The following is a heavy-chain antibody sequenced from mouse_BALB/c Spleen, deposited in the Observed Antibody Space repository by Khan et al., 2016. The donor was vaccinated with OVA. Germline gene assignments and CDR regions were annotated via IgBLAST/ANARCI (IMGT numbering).Heavy chain of an antibody. CDR1: GYSFTGYN. J-gene: IGHJ2*01. D-gene: IGHD2-1*01. CDR3: AREGNYYFDY. Sequence: VQLKQSGPELEKPGASVKISCKASGYSFTGYNMNWVKQSNGETLEWIGNIDPHDGGTSNNQKLKGKATLTVEQSSSTDYMQLKSLTSEDSAVYYCAREGNYYFDYWGQGTTLTVAS. CDR2: IDPHDGGT. V-gene: IGHV1-39*01.